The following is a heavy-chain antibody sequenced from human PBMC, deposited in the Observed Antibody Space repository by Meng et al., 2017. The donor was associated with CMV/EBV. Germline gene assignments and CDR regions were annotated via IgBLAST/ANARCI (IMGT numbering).Heavy chain of an antibody. CDR3: ARGIWFGEPGGMDV. CDR2: INLNSGGT. Sequence: ASVKVSCKASGYTFTGYYMHWVRQAPGQGLEWMGWINLNSGGTNYAQKFQGRVTMTRDTSISTAYMELSRLRSDDTAVYYCARGIWFGEPGGMDVWGQGTTVTVSS. J-gene: IGHJ6*02. D-gene: IGHD3-10*01. V-gene: IGHV1-2*02. CDR1: GYTFTGYY.